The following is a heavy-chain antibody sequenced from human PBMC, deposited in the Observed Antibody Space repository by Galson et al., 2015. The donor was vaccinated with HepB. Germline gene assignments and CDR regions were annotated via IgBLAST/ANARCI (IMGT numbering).Heavy chain of an antibody. CDR2: INPNSGGT. CDR3: ARDLAAAGNWFDS. Sequence: SVKVSCKASGYTFTGYYMHWVRQAPGQGLEWMGRINPNSGGTNYAQKFQGRVTMTRDTSISTAYMELSRLRSDDTAVYYCARDLAAAGNWFDSWGQGTLVTVSS. J-gene: IGHJ5*01. V-gene: IGHV1-2*06. D-gene: IGHD6-13*01. CDR1: GYTFTGYY.